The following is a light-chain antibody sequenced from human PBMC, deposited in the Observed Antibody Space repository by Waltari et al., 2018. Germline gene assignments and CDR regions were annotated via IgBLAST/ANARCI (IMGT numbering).Light chain of an antibody. CDR1: QPIRDY. J-gene: IGKJ2*01. CDR2: AAS. V-gene: IGKV1-39*01. CDR3: QQTYSSPYT. Sequence: DIQMTQSPSSLSASVRDRVTITCRASQPIRDYLNWYQQKPGKAPELLIYAASSLQSGFPSTFSATGSGTDFTLTITNLQPEDFATYYCQQTYSSPYTFGQGTKL.